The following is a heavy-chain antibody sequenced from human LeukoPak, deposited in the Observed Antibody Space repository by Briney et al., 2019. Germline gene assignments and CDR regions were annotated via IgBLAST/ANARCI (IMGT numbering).Heavy chain of an antibody. CDR1: GYTFTGYY. CDR3: ARLYGSGLRGAFDI. Sequence: GASVKVSCKASGYTFTGYYMHWVRQAPGQGPEWMGWIKPNSGGTNYAQKFQGRVTMTRDTSIRTAFMELSRLRSDDTAVFYCARLYGSGLRGAFDIWGQGTMVTVSS. CDR2: IKPNSGGT. D-gene: IGHD3-10*01. J-gene: IGHJ3*02. V-gene: IGHV1-2*02.